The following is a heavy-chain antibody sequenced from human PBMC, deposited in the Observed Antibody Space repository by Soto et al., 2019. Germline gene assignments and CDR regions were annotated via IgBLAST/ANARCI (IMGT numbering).Heavy chain of an antibody. CDR1: GYTFTSYG. J-gene: IGHJ6*02. Sequence: ASVKVSCKASGYTFTSYGISWVRQAPGQGLEWMGWISAYNGNTNYAQKLQGRVTMTTDTSTSTAYMELRSLRSDDTAVYYCARDRFGGYADYYYGMDVWGQGTTVTVSS. V-gene: IGHV1-18*01. CDR2: ISAYNGNT. D-gene: IGHD5-12*01. CDR3: ARDRFGGYADYYYGMDV.